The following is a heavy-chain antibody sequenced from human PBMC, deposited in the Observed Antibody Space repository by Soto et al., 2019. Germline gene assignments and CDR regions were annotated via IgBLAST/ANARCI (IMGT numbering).Heavy chain of an antibody. CDR2: ISSSGSTI. CDR3: ARDYVPAARPLYFDY. J-gene: IGHJ4*02. Sequence: PGGSLKLSCAASGFTFCNYYMTWIRQAPGKGLEWVSYISSSGSTIYYADSVKGRFTISRDNAKNSLYLQMNSLRAEDTAVYYCARDYVPAARPLYFDYWGQGTLVTVSS. D-gene: IGHD6-6*01. CDR1: GFTFCNYY. V-gene: IGHV3-11*01.